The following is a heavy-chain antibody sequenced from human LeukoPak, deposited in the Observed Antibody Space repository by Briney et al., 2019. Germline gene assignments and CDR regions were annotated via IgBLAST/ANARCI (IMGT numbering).Heavy chain of an antibody. V-gene: IGHV3-7*01. Sequence: GGSLRLSCAASGFTFTNYWMSWVRQAPGEGVQWVAHIKEDGSEKYYVDSVKGGFTISRDNAKNSMYLQMNSLRAEDTAVYYCTRGGGYFDNWGQGTLVTVSS. J-gene: IGHJ4*02. D-gene: IGHD3-3*01. CDR1: GFTFTNYW. CDR3: TRGGGYFDN. CDR2: IKEDGSEK.